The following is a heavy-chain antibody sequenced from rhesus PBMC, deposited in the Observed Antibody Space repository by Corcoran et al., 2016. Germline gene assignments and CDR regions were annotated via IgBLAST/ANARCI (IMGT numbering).Heavy chain of an antibody. V-gene: IGHV4-127*01. CDR2: IGGSSGST. D-gene: IGHD4-29*01. Sequence: QVQLQESGPGVVKPSEPLSLTCAVSGGSISGYYLWSWIRQPPGQGLEWIGYIGGSSGSTNYNPSLKKRVTISKDTSKNQFALKLSSVTAADTAVYYCARTYGSSYYWYFDIWGPGTPITISS. CDR3: ARTYGSSYYWYFDI. J-gene: IGHJ2*01. CDR1: GGSISGYY.